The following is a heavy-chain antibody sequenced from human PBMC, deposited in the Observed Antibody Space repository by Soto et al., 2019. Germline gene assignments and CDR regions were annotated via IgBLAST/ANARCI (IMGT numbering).Heavy chain of an antibody. CDR2: INPNSGNT. CDR1: GYTFTSYD. D-gene: IGHD2-8*01. J-gene: IGHJ4*02. CDR3: ATLPIVPTPIVPDY. Sequence: QVQLVQSGAEVKKPGASVKVSCKASGYTFTSYDINWVRQATGQGLEWMGWINPNSGNTGYAQKFQGRVTMTRNTSVSTAYMELSSLRSEDTAVYYCATLPIVPTPIVPDYWGQGTLVTVSS. V-gene: IGHV1-8*01.